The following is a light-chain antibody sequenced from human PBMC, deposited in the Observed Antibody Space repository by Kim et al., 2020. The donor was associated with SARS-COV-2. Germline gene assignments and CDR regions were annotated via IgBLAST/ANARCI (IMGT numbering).Light chain of an antibody. CDR2: AAS. J-gene: IGKJ4*01. CDR1: QGIRND. Sequence: SASVGDRVPINCRASQGIRNDLGWYKQRPGKAPKLLIYAASSLQSGVPSRFSGSGSGTDFTLTISSLQPEDFATYYCLQDYDYPLTFGGGTKLEI. CDR3: LQDYDYPLT. V-gene: IGKV1-6*01.